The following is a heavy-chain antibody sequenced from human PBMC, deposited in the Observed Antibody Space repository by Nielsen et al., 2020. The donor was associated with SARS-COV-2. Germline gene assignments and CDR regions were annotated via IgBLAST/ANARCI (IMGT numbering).Heavy chain of an antibody. CDR1: GFTFSSHA. CDR2: ISYDGTE. D-gene: IGHD3-10*01. CDR3: ARDRGWKLGIADY. Sequence: GESLKISCATSGFTFSSHALHWVRQAPGKGLQWMAIISYDGTEHYADSVKGRFTISRDNSKNTLALQLDSLRAEDTAVYYCARDRGWKLGIADYWGQGTLVTVSS. V-gene: IGHV3-30*04. J-gene: IGHJ4*02.